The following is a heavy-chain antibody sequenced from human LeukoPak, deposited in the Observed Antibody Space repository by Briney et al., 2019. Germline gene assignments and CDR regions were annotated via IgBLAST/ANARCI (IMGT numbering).Heavy chain of an antibody. CDR1: AYDFTGYF. CDR3: AKDRDGANRIIL. V-gene: IGHV1-2*06. J-gene: IGHJ4*02. Sequence: ASVKVSCKVVAYDFTGYFIHWVRQSPGQGPEWMGRLNPNTGHAVYAFKFQGGVTITRDTSSSTAYMEVTRLTSDDTALYYCAKDRDGANRIILWGQGTLVTVSS. CDR2: LNPNTGHA. D-gene: IGHD5-24*01.